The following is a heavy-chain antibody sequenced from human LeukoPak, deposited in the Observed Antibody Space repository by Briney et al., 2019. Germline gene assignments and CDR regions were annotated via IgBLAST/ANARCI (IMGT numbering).Heavy chain of an antibody. CDR2: ISYDGSDK. D-gene: IGHD3-10*01. V-gene: IGHV3-30*14. J-gene: IGHJ6*02. CDR3: ARENNFGSGMDV. Sequence: GGSLRLSCAASGFTFSSYAIHRVRQAPGKGLEWVAVISYDGSDKYYADSVKGRFTISRDNSKNTLYLQMNSLRAEDTAVYYCARENNFGSGMDVWGQGTTVTVSS. CDR1: GFTFSSYA.